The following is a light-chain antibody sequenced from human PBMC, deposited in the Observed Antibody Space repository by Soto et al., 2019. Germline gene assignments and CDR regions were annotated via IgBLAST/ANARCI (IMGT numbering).Light chain of an antibody. Sequence: QSALTQPASVSGSPGQSITISCTGTSSDIGGYNYVSWYQHHPGKAPKIIIYDVSNRPSGVSNRFSGSKSGNTASLTISGLQTEDEADYYCTSYTSSSTLGVFGGGTKLTVL. CDR3: TSYTSSSTLGV. J-gene: IGLJ3*02. CDR1: SSDIGGYNY. CDR2: DVS. V-gene: IGLV2-14*03.